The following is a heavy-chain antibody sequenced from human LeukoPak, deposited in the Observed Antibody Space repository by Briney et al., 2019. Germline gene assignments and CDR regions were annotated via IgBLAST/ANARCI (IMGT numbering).Heavy chain of an antibody. CDR1: GFTFSSYA. Sequence: GGSLSLSCAASGFTFSSYAMRWVRQAPGKGLVWVSRIDSDGSSTSYADSVKGRFTISRDNAKNTLYLQMNSLGAEDTAVYYCAAAYFYDKSGYAGHWGQGTQVTVSS. CDR2: IDSDGSST. CDR3: AAAYFYDKSGYAGH. J-gene: IGHJ4*02. V-gene: IGHV3-74*01. D-gene: IGHD3-22*01.